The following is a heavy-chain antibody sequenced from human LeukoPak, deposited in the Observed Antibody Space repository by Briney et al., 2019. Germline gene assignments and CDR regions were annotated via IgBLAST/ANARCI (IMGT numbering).Heavy chain of an antibody. CDR1: GFTFSNAW. CDR3: ASRGYFDWLLF. V-gene: IGHV3-15*01. J-gene: IGHJ4*02. Sequence: GGSLRLSCAASGFTFSNAWMSWVRQAPGKGLEWVGRIKSKTDGGTTDYAAPVKGRFTISRDDSKNMLYLQMNSLKTEDTAVYYCASRGYFDWLLFWGQEPWSPSPQ. D-gene: IGHD3-9*01. CDR2: IKSKTDGGTT.